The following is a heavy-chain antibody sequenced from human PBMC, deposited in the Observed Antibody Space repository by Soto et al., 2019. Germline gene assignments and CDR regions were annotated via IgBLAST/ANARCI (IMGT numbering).Heavy chain of an antibody. D-gene: IGHD4-17*01. Sequence: QLQLQESGPGLVKPSETLSLTCTVSGGSISGSSYYWGWIRQPPGKGLEWIGTIFYSGTTYYNPSLKSRVTISVDTSTNQFSLRLTSVTAADTAVYYCASYGDYPDYWGQGTLVTVSS. CDR1: GGSISGSSYY. V-gene: IGHV4-39*01. CDR3: ASYGDYPDY. J-gene: IGHJ4*02. CDR2: IFYSGTT.